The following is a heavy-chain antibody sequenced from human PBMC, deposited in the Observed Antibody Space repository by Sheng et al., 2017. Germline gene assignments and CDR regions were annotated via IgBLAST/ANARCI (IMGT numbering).Heavy chain of an antibody. J-gene: IGHJ6*02. CDR3: ARDPDSSGSEGYYGMDV. V-gene: IGHV3-53*01. Sequence: EVQLVESGGGLIQPGGSLRLSCAASGFTVSSNYMSWVRQAPGKGLEWVSVIYSGGSTYYADSVKGRFTISRDNSKNTLYLQMNSLRAEDTAVYYCARDPDSSGSEGYYGMDVWGQGTTVTVSS. CDR2: IYSGGST. D-gene: IGHD3-22*01. CDR1: GFTVSSNY.